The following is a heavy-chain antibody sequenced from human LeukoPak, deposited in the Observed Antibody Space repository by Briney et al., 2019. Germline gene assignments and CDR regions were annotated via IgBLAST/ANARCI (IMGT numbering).Heavy chain of an antibody. V-gene: IGHV3-23*01. D-gene: IGHD2-15*01. CDR3: AGYFCSGGSCYRYFDY. CDR1: GFTFSSYA. J-gene: IGHJ4*02. CDR2: ISGSGGGT. Sequence: PGGSLRLSCAASGFTFSSYAMSWVRQPPGKGLEWVSTISGSGGGTYYADSVKGRFTISRDNSKNTLYLQMNSLRPEDTAVYYCAGYFCSGGSCYRYFDYWGQGTLVTVS.